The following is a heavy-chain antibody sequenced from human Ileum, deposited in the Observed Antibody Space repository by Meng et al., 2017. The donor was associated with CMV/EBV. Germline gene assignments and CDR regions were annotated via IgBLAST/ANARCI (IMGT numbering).Heavy chain of an antibody. CDR1: GGSFSGYY. V-gene: IGHV4-34*01. Sequence: SETLSLTCAVYGGSFSGYYWSWIRQPPGKGLEWLGEINHSGSTNYNPSLKSRVTISVDTSKNQFSLKLSSVTAADTAVYYCARVGYGKKARGVGDWFDPWGQGTLVTVSS. CDR2: INHSGST. D-gene: IGHD3-10*01. J-gene: IGHJ5*02. CDR3: ARVGYGKKARGVGDWFDP.